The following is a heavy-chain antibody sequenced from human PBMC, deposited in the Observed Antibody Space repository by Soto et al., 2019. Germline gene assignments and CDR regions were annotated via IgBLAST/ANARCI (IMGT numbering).Heavy chain of an antibody. CDR3: ARDIRGYSYGTYYYGMDV. Sequence: SETLSLTXTVSGGSISSYYWSWIRQPAGKGLEWIGRIYTSGSTNYNPSLKSRVTMSVDTSKNQFSLKLSSVTAADTAVYYCARDIRGYSYGTYYYGMDVWGQGTTVTVSS. CDR1: GGSISSYY. D-gene: IGHD5-18*01. J-gene: IGHJ6*02. V-gene: IGHV4-4*07. CDR2: IYTSGST.